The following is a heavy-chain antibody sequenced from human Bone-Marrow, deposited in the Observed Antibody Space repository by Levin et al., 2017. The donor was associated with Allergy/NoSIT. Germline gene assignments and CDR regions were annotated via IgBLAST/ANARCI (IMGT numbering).Heavy chain of an antibody. CDR2: ISWGGDSL. Sequence: SGGSLRLSCAASGFKFSEFAVHWVRQAPGKGLEWVSGISWGGDSLGYADSVEGRFTISRDNAKNSLYLQLNSLRVEDTALYYCVKGISGSYSSGYFDSWGQGTLVTVSS. CDR1: GFKFSEFA. V-gene: IGHV3-9*01. J-gene: IGHJ4*02. CDR3: VKGISGSYSSGYFDS. D-gene: IGHD1-26*01.